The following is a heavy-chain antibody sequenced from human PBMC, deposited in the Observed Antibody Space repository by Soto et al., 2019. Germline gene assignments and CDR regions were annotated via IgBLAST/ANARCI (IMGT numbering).Heavy chain of an antibody. CDR2: ISYDGSNE. CDR1: TFTLNSYG. D-gene: IGHD3-22*01. Sequence: QVQLVESGGGVVQPGRSLRLSCTAPTFTLNSYGMHWVRQAPGKGLEWVAVISYDGSNEHYGDSVKGRFTISRDNSKNTLYLQMNSLRAEDTAVYYCTKAMYDSRGLEAFDIWGQGTMVTVSS. J-gene: IGHJ3*02. CDR3: TKAMYDSRGLEAFDI. V-gene: IGHV3-30*18.